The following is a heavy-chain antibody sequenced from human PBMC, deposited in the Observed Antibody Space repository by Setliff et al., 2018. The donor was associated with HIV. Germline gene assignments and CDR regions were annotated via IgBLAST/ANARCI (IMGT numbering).Heavy chain of an antibody. CDR3: ARATSGELEN. CDR2: IKQDGSEK. D-gene: IGHD3-16*01. V-gene: IGHV3-7*01. J-gene: IGHJ4*02. Sequence: PGGSLRLSCAASGFTFSSYWMSWVRQAPGKGLEWVAHIKQDGSEKYYVDSLKGRFTISRDNAKNSVFLQMNSLRVEDTAVYYCARATSGELENWGQGTLVTSPQ. CDR1: GFTFSSYW.